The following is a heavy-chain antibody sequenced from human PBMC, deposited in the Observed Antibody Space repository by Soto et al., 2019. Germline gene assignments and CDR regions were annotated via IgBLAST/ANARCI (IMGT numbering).Heavy chain of an antibody. CDR1: GYTFTSYA. D-gene: IGHD5-18*01. V-gene: IGHV1-3*01. CDR3: ARGLNGYLHYFDY. J-gene: IGHJ4*02. CDR2: INAGNGNT. Sequence: QVQLVQSGAEVKKPGASVKVSCKASGYTFTSYAMHWVRQAPGQRLEWMGWINAGNGNTKYSQKFQGRVTITRDTAASTAYMELSSLRSEDTAVYYCARGLNGYLHYFDYWGQGTRVTGSS.